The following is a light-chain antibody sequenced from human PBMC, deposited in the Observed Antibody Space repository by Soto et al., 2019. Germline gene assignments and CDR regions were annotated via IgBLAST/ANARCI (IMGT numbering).Light chain of an antibody. CDR2: DVT. J-gene: IGLJ1*01. CDR1: SSDIGGYNY. V-gene: IGLV2-14*03. Sequence: QSVLTQPASVSGSPGQSITISCTGSSSDIGGYNYVSWYQQHPGKAPKLMLYDVTNRPSGVSNRFSGSKSGDTASLTISGLQAEDEADYYCSSYTNSRTSYVFVTGTKVTVL. CDR3: SSYTNSRTSYV.